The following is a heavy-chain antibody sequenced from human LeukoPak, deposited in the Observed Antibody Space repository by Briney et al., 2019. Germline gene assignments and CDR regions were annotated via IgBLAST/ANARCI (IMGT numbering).Heavy chain of an antibody. CDR1: GDSVSINSAA. CDR2: TYYRSKWYN. J-gene: IGHJ6*02. V-gene: IGHV6-1*01. D-gene: IGHD6-13*01. Sequence: SQTLSLTCAISGDSVSINSAAWNWIRQSPSRGLEWLGRTYYRSKWYNDYAVSVKSRITINPDTSKNQFSLQLNSVTPEDTAVYYCARDEALIAAAGVYYGMDVWGQGTTVTVSS. CDR3: ARDEALIAAAGVYYGMDV.